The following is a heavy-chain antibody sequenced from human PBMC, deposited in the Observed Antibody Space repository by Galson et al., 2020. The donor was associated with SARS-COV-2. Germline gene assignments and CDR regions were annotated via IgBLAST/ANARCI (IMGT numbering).Heavy chain of an antibody. Sequence: TGGSLRLSCAASGFTFSGYTMTWVRQAPGKGLEWVSGISSSTTYIYYADSLKGRFTISGDNAKNSLYLQMNSLRAEDTAVYYCARGRGVYFYGMDVWGQGTTVTVSS. J-gene: IGHJ6*02. D-gene: IGHD3-10*01. CDR2: ISSSTTYI. CDR1: GFTFSGYT. CDR3: ARGRGVYFYGMDV. V-gene: IGHV3-21*01.